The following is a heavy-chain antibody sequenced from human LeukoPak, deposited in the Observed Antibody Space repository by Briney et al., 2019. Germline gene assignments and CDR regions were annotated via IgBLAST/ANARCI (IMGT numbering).Heavy chain of an antibody. CDR2: IYTSGST. V-gene: IGHV4-4*07. CDR1: GGSISSYY. D-gene: IGHD4-11*01. Sequence: SETLSLTCTVSGGSISSYYWSWIRQPAGKGLECIGRIYTSGSTNYNPSLKSRGIMSVDTSNNQFPLKLSSVTAADTAVYYCGRVAVTTAVYYYYYYYMDVWGKGTTVTVSS. CDR3: GRVAVTTAVYYYYYYYMDV. J-gene: IGHJ6*03.